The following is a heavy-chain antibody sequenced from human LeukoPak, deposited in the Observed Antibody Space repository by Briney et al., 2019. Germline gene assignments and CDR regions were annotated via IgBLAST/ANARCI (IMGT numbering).Heavy chain of an antibody. D-gene: IGHD1-26*01. V-gene: IGHV3-7*05. CDR2: IKQDGSEK. Sequence: GGSLRLSCAASGFNFNLFWMTWVRHAPGKGLQWVDNIKQDGSEKYYVDSVKGRFTISRDDAKKTLYLQMNSLRAEDTAVYYCARGWDGFDYWGQGTLVTVSS. CDR1: GFNFNLFW. CDR3: ARGWDGFDY. J-gene: IGHJ4*02.